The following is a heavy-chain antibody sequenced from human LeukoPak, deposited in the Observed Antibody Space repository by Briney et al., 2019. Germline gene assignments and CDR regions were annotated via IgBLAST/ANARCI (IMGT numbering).Heavy chain of an antibody. V-gene: IGHV4-30-2*01. D-gene: IGHD4-11*01. Sequence: PSQTLSLTCTVSGGSISSGGYYWSWIRQPPGKGLEWIGYIYHSGSTYYNPSLKSRDTMSVDTSKNQFSLKLSSVTAADTAVYYCARDQNYSNDYYYYYMDVWGKGTTVTVSS. CDR1: GGSISSGGYY. CDR2: IYHSGST. CDR3: ARDQNYSNDYYYYYMDV. J-gene: IGHJ6*03.